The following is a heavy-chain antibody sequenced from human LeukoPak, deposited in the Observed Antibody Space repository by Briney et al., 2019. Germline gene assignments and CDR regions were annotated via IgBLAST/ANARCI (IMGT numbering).Heavy chain of an antibody. CDR2: IKQDGSEK. J-gene: IGHJ4*02. V-gene: IGHV3-7*01. Sequence: PGGSLRLSCVGTGFTFSHYWMNWVRQAPGKGLEWVANIKQDGSEKYYFVDSVKGRFTISRDNAKNSLYLEMNSLRTEDTAVYYCARDGAVAATSDYWGQGTLVTVSS. CDR1: GFTFSHYW. CDR3: ARDGAVAATSDY. D-gene: IGHD6-19*01.